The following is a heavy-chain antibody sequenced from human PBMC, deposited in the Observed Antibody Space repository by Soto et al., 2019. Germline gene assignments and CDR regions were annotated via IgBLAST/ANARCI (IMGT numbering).Heavy chain of an antibody. CDR1: GFTFSSYG. Sequence: GGSLRLSCAASGFTFSSYGMHWVRQAPGKGLEWVAVIWYDGSNKYYADSVKGRFTISRDNSKNTLYLQMNSLRAEDTAVYYCARDPDTAMVTDYWGQGTLVTVS. CDR3: ARDPDTAMVTDY. V-gene: IGHV3-33*01. D-gene: IGHD5-18*01. CDR2: IWYDGSNK. J-gene: IGHJ4*02.